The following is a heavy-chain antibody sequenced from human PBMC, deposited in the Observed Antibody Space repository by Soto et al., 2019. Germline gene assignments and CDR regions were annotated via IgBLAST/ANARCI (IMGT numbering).Heavy chain of an antibody. D-gene: IGHD3-10*01. Sequence: GASVKVSCKASGGTFSSYAISWVRQAPGQGLEWMGGIIPIFGTANYAQKFQGRVTITADESTSTAYMELSSLRSEDTAVYYCASQLDITMVRGVSRYFDYWGQGTLVTVSS. CDR3: ASQLDITMVRGVSRYFDY. V-gene: IGHV1-69*13. CDR2: IIPIFGTA. J-gene: IGHJ4*02. CDR1: GGTFSSYA.